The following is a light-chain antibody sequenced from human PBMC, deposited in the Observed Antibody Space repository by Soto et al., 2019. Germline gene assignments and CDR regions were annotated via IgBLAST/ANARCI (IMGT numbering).Light chain of an antibody. Sequence: QSVLTQSPSASGTPGQRVTISCSGSTSNIGSNTVNWFQQLPGTAPKLLIYSNSQRPSGIPDRFSGSKSGTSASLAISGLQSEDEADYYCAAWDDSLNGQGWVFGGGTKLT. CDR3: AAWDDSLNGQGWV. V-gene: IGLV1-44*01. CDR2: SNS. J-gene: IGLJ3*02. CDR1: TSNIGSNT.